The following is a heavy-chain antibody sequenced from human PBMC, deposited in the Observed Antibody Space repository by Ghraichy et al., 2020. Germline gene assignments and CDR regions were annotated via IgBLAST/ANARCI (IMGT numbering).Heavy chain of an antibody. V-gene: IGHV1-2*02. Sequence: ASVKVSCKASGYTFTGYYMHWVRQAPGQGLEWMGWINPNSGGTNYAQKFQGRVTMTRDTSISTAYMELSRLRSDDTAVYYCARARGQLEPPHDYWGQGTLVTVSS. D-gene: IGHD1-1*01. CDR1: GYTFTGYY. J-gene: IGHJ4*02. CDR2: INPNSGGT. CDR3: ARARGQLEPPHDY.